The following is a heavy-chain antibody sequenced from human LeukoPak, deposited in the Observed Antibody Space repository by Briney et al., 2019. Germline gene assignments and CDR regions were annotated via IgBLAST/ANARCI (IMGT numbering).Heavy chain of an antibody. J-gene: IGHJ4*02. V-gene: IGHV4-39*01. CDR3: ARRGYSYGNFDY. Sequence: SETLSLTCTVSGGSISSSSYYWGWIRQPPGKGLEWIGSIYYSGSTYYNPSLKSRVTISVDTSKNQFSLKLSSVTAADTAVYFCARRGYSYGNFDYWGQGTLVTVSS. D-gene: IGHD5-18*01. CDR1: GGSISSSSYY. CDR2: IYYSGST.